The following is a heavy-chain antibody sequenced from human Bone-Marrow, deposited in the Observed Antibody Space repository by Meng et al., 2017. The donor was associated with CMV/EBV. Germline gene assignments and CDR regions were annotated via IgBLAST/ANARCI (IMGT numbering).Heavy chain of an antibody. V-gene: IGHV4-39*07. Sequence: SETLSLTCTVSGGSISSSSYYWGWIRQPPGKGLEWIGSIYYSGSTNYNPSLKSRVTISVDTSKNQFSLKLSSVTAADTAVYYCARRGVIGSSWYHYWGQGTLVTVSS. CDR3: ARRGVIGSSWYHY. J-gene: IGHJ4*02. CDR2: IYYSGST. D-gene: IGHD6-13*01. CDR1: GGSISSSSYY.